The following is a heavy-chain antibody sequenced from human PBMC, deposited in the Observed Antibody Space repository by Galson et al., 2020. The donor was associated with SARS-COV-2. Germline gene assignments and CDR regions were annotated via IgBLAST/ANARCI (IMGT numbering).Heavy chain of an antibody. J-gene: IGHJ4*02. CDR1: GYTFTAYY. CDR3: AREMEMATFNYFDY. Sequence: ASVKVSCKTSGYTFTAYYIHWVRQAPGQGLEWMGWINPNTGGTNYAQKYQGWVTMTRDTSISTAYMALSRLKSDDTAVYYCAREMEMATFNYFDYWGQGTLVTVSS. V-gene: IGHV1-2*04. CDR2: INPNTGGT. D-gene: IGHD5-12*01.